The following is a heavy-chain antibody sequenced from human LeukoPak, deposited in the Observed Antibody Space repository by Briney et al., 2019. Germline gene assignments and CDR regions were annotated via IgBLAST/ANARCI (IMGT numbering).Heavy chain of an antibody. D-gene: IGHD3-22*01. V-gene: IGHV4-4*02. J-gene: IGHJ4*02. CDR1: GGSISISNW. CDR3: ARNYYDSSGYLFDY. Sequence: SGALSLTSVDPGGSISISNWWSWSGQPPGKGLEWIGEIYHSGSTNYNPSLKRRVTISVDKSKNQFSLKLSSVTAADTAVYYCARNYYDSSGYLFDYWGQGTLVTVSS. CDR2: IYHSGST.